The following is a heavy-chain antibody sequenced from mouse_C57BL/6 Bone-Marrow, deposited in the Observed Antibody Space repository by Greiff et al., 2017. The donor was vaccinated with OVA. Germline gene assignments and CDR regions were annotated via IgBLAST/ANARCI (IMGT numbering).Heavy chain of an antibody. J-gene: IGHJ3*01. CDR1: GFNIKDYY. CDR3: ASRENGNYEAY. CDR2: IDPEDGET. Sequence: VQLKESGAELVKPGASVKLSCTASGFNIKDYYMHWVKQRTEQGLEWIGRIDPEDGETKYAPKFQGKATITADTSSNTAYLQLSSLTSEDTAVYYCASRENGNYEAYWGQGTLVTVSA. V-gene: IGHV14-2*01. D-gene: IGHD2-1*01.